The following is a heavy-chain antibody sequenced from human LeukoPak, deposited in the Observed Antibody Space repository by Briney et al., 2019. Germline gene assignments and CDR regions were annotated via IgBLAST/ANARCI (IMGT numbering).Heavy chain of an antibody. D-gene: IGHD3-16*01. Sequence: GGSLRLSCAASGFTFSSYAMHWVRQAPGKGLEWVAVISYDGSNKYYADSVKGRFTISRDNSKNTLYLQMNSLRAEDTAVYYCARSGLTLRLGTHSKPGGMDVWGQGTTVTVSS. V-gene: IGHV3-30-3*01. CDR1: GFTFSSYA. CDR2: ISYDGSNK. CDR3: ARSGLTLRLGTHSKPGGMDV. J-gene: IGHJ6*02.